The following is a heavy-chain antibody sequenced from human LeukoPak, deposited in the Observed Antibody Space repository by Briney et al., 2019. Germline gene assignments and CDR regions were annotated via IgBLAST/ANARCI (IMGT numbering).Heavy chain of an antibody. J-gene: IGHJ4*02. D-gene: IGHD3-10*01. CDR3: AKGYYGHVSFDC. V-gene: IGHV3-23*01. CDR2: PSNTGGSI. Sequence: GGSLRLSCTASGFTLSNYGMTWVRQAPGKGLEWVSGPSNTGGSISYTDSVKGRFTISRDNSKNTPYLQMNSLRAEDTAVYYCAKGYYGHVSFDCWGQGTLVTVSS. CDR1: GFTLSNYG.